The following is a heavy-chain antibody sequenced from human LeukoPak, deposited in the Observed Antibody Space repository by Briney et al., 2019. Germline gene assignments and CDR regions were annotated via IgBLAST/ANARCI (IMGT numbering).Heavy chain of an antibody. CDR2: ISYDGSNK. CDR1: GFTFSSYA. V-gene: IGHV3-30-3*02. J-gene: IGHJ4*02. D-gene: IGHD5-18*01. Sequence: GGSLRLSCAASGFTFSSYAIHWVRQAPGKGLEWVAVISYDGSNKYYADSVKGRFTISRDNSKNTLYLQMNSLRAEDTAVYYCAKPMVNSDYCIDYWGQGTLVTVSS. CDR3: AKPMVNSDYCIDY.